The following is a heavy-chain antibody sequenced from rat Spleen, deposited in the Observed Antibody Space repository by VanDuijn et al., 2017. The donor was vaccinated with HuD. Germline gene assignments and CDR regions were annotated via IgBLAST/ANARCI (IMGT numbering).Heavy chain of an antibody. V-gene: IGHV5-17*01. CDR2: ISYDGSST. Sequence: EVQLVESGGGLVQPGRSLKFSCAASGFTFSDYAMAWVRQAPKKGLEWVATISYDGSSTYYRDSVKGRFTISRDNAKSTLYLQMDSLRSEDTATYYCARHSGGLFDYWGQGTLVTVSS. CDR1: GFTFSDYA. CDR3: ARHSGGLFDY. J-gene: IGHJ3*01. D-gene: IGHD1-6*01.